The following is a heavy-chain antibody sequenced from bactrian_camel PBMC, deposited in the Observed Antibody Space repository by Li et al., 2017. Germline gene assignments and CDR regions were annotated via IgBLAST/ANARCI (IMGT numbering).Heavy chain of an antibody. D-gene: IGHD6*01. V-gene: IGHV3S31*01. CDR1: GFRFNITA. J-gene: IGHJ4*01. CDR2: INSGGGST. Sequence: VQLVESGGGLVQPGGSLRLSCTTSGFRFNITAMSWARQAPGKELEWVSGINSGGGSTYYLDSVKGRFTISRDNAKNTLSLQMNSLKPEDTAMYYCAANQIPCPIVVGRTIPLGVYGQGTQVTVS.